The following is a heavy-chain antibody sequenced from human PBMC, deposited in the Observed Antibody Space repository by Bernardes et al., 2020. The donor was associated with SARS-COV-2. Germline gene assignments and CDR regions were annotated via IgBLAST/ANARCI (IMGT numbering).Heavy chain of an antibody. V-gene: IGHV1-18*04. CDR2: STTYTGVT. D-gene: IGHD6-19*01. CDR3: ARSSSAWDFFDY. J-gene: IGHJ4*02. Sequence: ASVKVSCKTSGYTFTTYGITWVRQAPAPGLEWMGWSTTYTGVTDYAQKFQGRATVTTDTSTSTAYLDLTSLTSDDTAVYYCARSSSAWDFFDYWGQGTLVTVSS. CDR1: GYTFTTYG.